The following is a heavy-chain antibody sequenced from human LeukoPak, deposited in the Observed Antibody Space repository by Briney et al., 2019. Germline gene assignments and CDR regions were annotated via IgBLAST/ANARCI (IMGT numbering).Heavy chain of an antibody. CDR1: GFTFSNHG. CDR3: AKDGFTDSSSWYPFYYYYYYMDV. Sequence: PGGSLRLSCAASGFTFSNHGMHWVRQAPGKGLEWVAFIRYDGSNKYYADSVKGRFTISRDNSKNTLYLQMNSLRAEDTAVYYCAKDGFTDSSSWYPFYYYYYYMDVWGKGTTVTISS. D-gene: IGHD6-13*01. V-gene: IGHV3-30*02. CDR2: IRYDGSNK. J-gene: IGHJ6*03.